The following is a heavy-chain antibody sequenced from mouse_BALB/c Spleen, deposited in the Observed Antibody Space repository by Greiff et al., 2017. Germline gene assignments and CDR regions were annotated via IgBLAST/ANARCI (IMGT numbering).Heavy chain of an antibody. CDR2: IDPSDSYT. V-gene: IGHV1-69*02. J-gene: IGHJ4*01. Sequence: QVQLQQPGAELVKPGASVKLSCKASGYTFTSYWMHWVKKRPGQGLEWIGEIDPSDSYTNYNQKFKGKATLTVDKSSSTAYMQLSSLTSEDSAVYYCARRNGLYAMDYWGQGTSVTVSS. CDR3: ARRNGLYAMDY. CDR1: GYTFTSYW.